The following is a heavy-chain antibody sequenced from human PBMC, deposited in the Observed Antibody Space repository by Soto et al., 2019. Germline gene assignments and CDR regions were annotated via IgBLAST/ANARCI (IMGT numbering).Heavy chain of an antibody. J-gene: IGHJ6*02. D-gene: IGHD2-15*01. CDR3: ARDLSGSSYIYYYYGMDV. CDR1: GFTFSSYW. CDR2: IKQDGSEK. Sequence: LRLSCAASGFTFSSYWMSWVRQAPGKGLEWVANIKQDGSEKYYVDSVKGRFTISRDNAKNSLYLQMNSLRAEDTAVYYCARDLSGSSYIYYYYGMDVWGQGTTVTVSS. V-gene: IGHV3-7*03.